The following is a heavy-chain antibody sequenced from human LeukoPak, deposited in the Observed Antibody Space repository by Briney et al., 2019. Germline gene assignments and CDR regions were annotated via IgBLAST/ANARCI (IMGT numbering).Heavy chain of an antibody. D-gene: IGHD6-19*01. Sequence: PGGSLRLSCAASGFTVSSNYMSWVRQAPGKGLEWVSVIYSGGSTYYADSVKGRFTISRDNSKNTLYLQMNGLRAEDTAVYYCARAESSGWYRSYYFDYWGQGTLVTVSS. V-gene: IGHV3-53*01. J-gene: IGHJ4*02. CDR2: IYSGGST. CDR1: GFTVSSNY. CDR3: ARAESSGWYRSYYFDY.